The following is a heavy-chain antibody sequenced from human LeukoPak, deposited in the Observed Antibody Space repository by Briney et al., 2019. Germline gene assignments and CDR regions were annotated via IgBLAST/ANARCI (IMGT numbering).Heavy chain of an antibody. Sequence: SETLSLTXTVSGGSISSSSYYWGWIRQPPGKGLEWIGSIYYSGSTYYNPSLKSRVTISVDTSKNQFSLKLSSVTAADTAVYYCATHPPDYYDSSGYERAYYFDYWGQGTLVTVSS. V-gene: IGHV4-39*01. CDR3: ATHPPDYYDSSGYERAYYFDY. D-gene: IGHD3-22*01. CDR1: GGSISSSSYY. CDR2: IYYSGST. J-gene: IGHJ4*02.